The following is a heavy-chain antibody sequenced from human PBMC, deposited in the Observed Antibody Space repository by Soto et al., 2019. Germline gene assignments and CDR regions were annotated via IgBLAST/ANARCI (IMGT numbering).Heavy chain of an antibody. Sequence: GASVKVSCKASGYTFTSYYMHWVRQAPGQGLEWMGIINPSGGSTSYAQKLQGRVTMTRDTSTSTVYMELSSLRSEDTAVYYCARDFPGIAVADYWGQGTLVTVSS. CDR3: ARDFPGIAVADY. D-gene: IGHD6-19*01. CDR2: INPSGGST. V-gene: IGHV1-46*01. CDR1: GYTFTSYY. J-gene: IGHJ4*02.